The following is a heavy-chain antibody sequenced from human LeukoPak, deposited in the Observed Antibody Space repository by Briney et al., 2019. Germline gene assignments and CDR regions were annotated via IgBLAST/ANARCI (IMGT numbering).Heavy chain of an antibody. Sequence: SETLSLTCTVSGGSISSSSYYWGWIRQPPGKGLEWIGSIYYSGSTYYNPSLKSRVTISVDTSKNQFSLKLSSVTAADTAVYYCARDASFEYSSMYNWFDPWGQGTLVTVSS. CDR3: ARDASFEYSSMYNWFDP. J-gene: IGHJ5*02. CDR2: IYYSGST. V-gene: IGHV4-39*07. CDR1: GGSISSSSYY. D-gene: IGHD6-6*01.